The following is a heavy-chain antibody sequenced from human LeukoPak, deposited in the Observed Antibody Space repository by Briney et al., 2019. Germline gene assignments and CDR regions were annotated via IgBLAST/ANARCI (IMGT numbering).Heavy chain of an antibody. CDR1: GFTFSSYA. J-gene: IGHJ6*03. CDR3: ANGNRCTSPNCLGYYYFYMDV. Sequence: GGSLRLSCAASGFTFSSYAMNWVRQAPGRGLEWVSGFSGSGGTTYYADSVKGRFTISRDTSRNTLYLQMNSLRAEDTAVYYCANGNRCTSPNCLGYYYFYMDVWGKGATVTVSS. V-gene: IGHV3-23*01. CDR2: FSGSGGTT. D-gene: IGHD2-8*01.